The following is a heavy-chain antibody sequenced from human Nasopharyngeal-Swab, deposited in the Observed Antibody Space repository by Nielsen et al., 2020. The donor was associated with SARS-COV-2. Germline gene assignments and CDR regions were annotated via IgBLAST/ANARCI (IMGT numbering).Heavy chain of an antibody. J-gene: IGHJ4*02. V-gene: IGHV3-30*18. CDR3: AKGGHGDRLDFDY. CDR2: ISYDGSNK. Sequence: GESLKISCAASGFTFSSYGMHWVRQAPGKGLEWVALISYDGSNKYYADSVKGRFTISRDNSKNTLYLQMNSLRAEDTAVYYCAKGGHGDRLDFDYWGQGTLATVSS. D-gene: IGHD4-17*01. CDR1: GFTFSSYG.